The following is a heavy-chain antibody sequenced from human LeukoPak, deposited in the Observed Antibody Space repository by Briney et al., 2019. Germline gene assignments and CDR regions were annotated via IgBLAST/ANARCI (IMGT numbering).Heavy chain of an antibody. CDR1: GFTFSSYE. CDR2: ISSSGSIV. CDR3: ASAYSSSWLGDAFDI. Sequence: GGSLRLSCAASGFTFSSYEMNWVRQAPGKGLEWVSYISSSGSIVYYADSVKGRFTISRDNAKNSLYLQMNSLRAEDTAVYYCASAYSSSWLGDAFDIWGQGTMVTVSS. J-gene: IGHJ3*02. V-gene: IGHV3-48*03. D-gene: IGHD6-13*01.